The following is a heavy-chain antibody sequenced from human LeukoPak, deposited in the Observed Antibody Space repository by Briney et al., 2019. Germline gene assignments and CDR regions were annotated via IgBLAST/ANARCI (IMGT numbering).Heavy chain of an antibody. J-gene: IGHJ3*02. V-gene: IGHV4-59*01. Sequence: SETLSLTCTVSGGSISSYYWSWIRQPPGKGLEWIGYIYYSGSTNYNPSLKSRVTISVDTSKNQFALKLSSVTAADTVVYYCARDSPTKGDAFDIWGRGTLVTVSS. CDR2: IYYSGST. CDR1: GGSISSYY. D-gene: IGHD1-26*01. CDR3: ARDSPTKGDAFDI.